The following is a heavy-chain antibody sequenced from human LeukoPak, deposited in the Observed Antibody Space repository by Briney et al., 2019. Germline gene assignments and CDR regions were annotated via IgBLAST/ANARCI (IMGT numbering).Heavy chain of an antibody. CDR3: AKGFCSGSCHGGYFDY. V-gene: IGHV3-23*01. Sequence: GGSLRLSCAASGLTFNSYAMSWLRQAPGKGLEWVSAISASGTNTYYADSVKGRFTISRDNSKNTLYLKVNSLRVDDTTVYYCAKGFCSGSCHGGYFDYWGQGTLVTVSS. CDR1: GLTFNSYA. J-gene: IGHJ4*02. D-gene: IGHD2-15*01. CDR2: ISASGTNT.